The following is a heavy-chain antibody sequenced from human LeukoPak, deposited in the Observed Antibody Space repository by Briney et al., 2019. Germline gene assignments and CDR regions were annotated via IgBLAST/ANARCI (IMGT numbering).Heavy chain of an antibody. CDR1: GFTFSNYG. D-gene: IGHD3-22*01. J-gene: IGHJ3*02. CDR3: ATWGRSGYHGFHI. CDR2: IRYDGSNK. V-gene: IGHV3-30*02. Sequence: GGSLRLSCAASGFTFSNYGIHWVRQAPGKGLEWVAFIRYDGSNKYYADSVKGRFTISRDNSKNTLYLQMNSLRAEDTAVYYCATWGRSGYHGFHIWGQGTMVTVSS.